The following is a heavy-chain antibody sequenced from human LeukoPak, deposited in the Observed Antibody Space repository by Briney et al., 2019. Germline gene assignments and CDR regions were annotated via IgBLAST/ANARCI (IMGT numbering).Heavy chain of an antibody. CDR3: ARGVMSTAMVTKGFDC. V-gene: IGHV3-64*01. CDR1: GFTFSTYA. J-gene: IGHJ4*02. CDR2: ISSNGGST. Sequence: GGSLRLSCAASGFTFSTYAMHWVRQAPGKGLEFVSGISSNGGSTYYATSAKGRFTISRDNSKNTLNLQMGSLRADDMAVYYCARGVMSTAMVTKGFDCWGQGTLVTVSS. D-gene: IGHD5-18*01.